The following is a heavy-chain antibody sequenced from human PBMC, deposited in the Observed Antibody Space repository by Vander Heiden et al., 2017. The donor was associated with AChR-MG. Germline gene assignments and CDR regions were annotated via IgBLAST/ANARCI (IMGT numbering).Heavy chain of an antibody. V-gene: IGHV1-69-2*01. CDR3: ATGLGTITICGVVTEPRDY. CDR1: GYTFTDYY. D-gene: IGHD3-3*01. J-gene: IGHJ4*02. CDR2: VDPEDGET. Sequence: EVKKPGATVKISCKVSGYTFTDYYMHWVQQAPGKGLEWMGLVDPEDGETIYAEKFQGRVTITADTSTDTAYMELSSLRSEDTAVYYCATGLGTITICGVVTEPRDYWGQGTLVTVSS.